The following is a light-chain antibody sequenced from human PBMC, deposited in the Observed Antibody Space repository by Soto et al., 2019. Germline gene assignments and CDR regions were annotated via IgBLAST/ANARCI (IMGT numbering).Light chain of an antibody. Sequence: QSAVAQPVSVSGSPGQSIPISYTGTSSDVGGYNYVSWYQQHPGKAPKLMIYDVSNRPSGVSNRFSGPKSGNTASLTISGLQAEDEADYYCSSHKSNSTLVFGTGTKVTAL. V-gene: IGLV2-14*01. CDR2: DVS. J-gene: IGLJ1*01. CDR1: SSDVGGYNY. CDR3: SSHKSNSTLV.